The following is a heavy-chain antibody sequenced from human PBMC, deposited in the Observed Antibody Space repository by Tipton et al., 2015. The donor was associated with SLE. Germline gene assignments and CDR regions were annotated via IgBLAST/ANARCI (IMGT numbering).Heavy chain of an antibody. Sequence: TLSLTCDVSGASVSTKNWWSWVRQPPEKGLEWVGEVHHSGTSNYNPSLKGRATISVDKSKNQLSLEINSVTAADTAVYYCARDNSATAGDAFDFWGHGTMVTVSS. CDR2: VHHSGTS. D-gene: IGHD5-12*01. CDR3: ARDNSATAGDAFDF. J-gene: IGHJ3*01. CDR1: GASVSTKNW. V-gene: IGHV4-4*02.